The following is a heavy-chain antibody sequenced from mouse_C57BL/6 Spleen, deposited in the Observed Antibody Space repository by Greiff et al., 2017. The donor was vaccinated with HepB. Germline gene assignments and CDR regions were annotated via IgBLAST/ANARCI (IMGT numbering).Heavy chain of an antibody. D-gene: IGHD3-2*02. Sequence: VQLQQSGPVLVKPGASVKMSCKASGYTFTDYYMNWVKQSHGKSLEWIGVINPYNGGTSYNQKFKGKATLTVDKSSSTAYMELNSLTSEDSAVYYCAREATGDYAMDYWGQGTSVTVSS. CDR2: INPYNGGT. CDR1: GYTFTDYY. J-gene: IGHJ4*01. CDR3: AREATGDYAMDY. V-gene: IGHV1-19*01.